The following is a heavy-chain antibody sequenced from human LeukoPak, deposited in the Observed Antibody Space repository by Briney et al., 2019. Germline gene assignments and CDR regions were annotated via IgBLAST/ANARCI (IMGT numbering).Heavy chain of an antibody. J-gene: IGHJ4*02. Sequence: ASVKVSCKASGGTFSSYAISWVRQAPGQGVEWMGGIIPIFGTANYAQKFQGRVTITADESTSTAYMELSSLRSEDTAVYYCARDSPASGSTLLDYWGQGTLVTVSS. CDR3: ARDSPASGSTLLDY. CDR1: GGTFSSYA. V-gene: IGHV1-69*13. CDR2: IIPIFGTA. D-gene: IGHD3-10*01.